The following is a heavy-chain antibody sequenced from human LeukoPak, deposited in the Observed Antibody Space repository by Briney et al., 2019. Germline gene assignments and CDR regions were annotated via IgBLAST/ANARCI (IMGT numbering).Heavy chain of an antibody. D-gene: IGHD2-15*01. V-gene: IGHV4-34*01. CDR2: INHSGST. CDR1: GGSFSGYY. CDR3: ARRPYGCSGGSCYAGPGFDP. Sequence: SETLSLTCAVYGGSFSGYYWSWIRQPPGKGPEWIGEINHSGSTNYNPSLKSRVTISVDTSKNQFSLKLSSVTAADTAVYYCARRPYGCSGGSCYAGPGFDPWGQGTLVTVSS. J-gene: IGHJ5*02.